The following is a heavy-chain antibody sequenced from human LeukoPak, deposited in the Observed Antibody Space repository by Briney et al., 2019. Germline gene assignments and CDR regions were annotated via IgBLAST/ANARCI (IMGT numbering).Heavy chain of an antibody. CDR2: ISYDGSNK. CDR3: AKDDSPTVTTLRAFDI. D-gene: IGHD4-17*01. V-gene: IGHV3-30*18. Sequence: GGSLRLSCAASGFTFSSYGMHWVRQAPGKGLEWVAVISYDGSNKYYADSVKGRFTISRDNSKNTLYLQMNSLRAEDTAVYYCAKDDSPTVTTLRAFDIWGQGTMVTVSS. J-gene: IGHJ3*02. CDR1: GFTFSSYG.